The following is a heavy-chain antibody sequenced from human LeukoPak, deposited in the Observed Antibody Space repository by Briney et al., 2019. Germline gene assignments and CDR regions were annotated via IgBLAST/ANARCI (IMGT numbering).Heavy chain of an antibody. CDR3: ASNYYDSSGYYVDAFDI. D-gene: IGHD3-22*01. Sequence: PGRSLRLSCAASGFTFSSYGMHWVRQAPGKGLEWVAVIWYDGSNKYYADSVKGRFTISRDNSKNTLYLQMNSLRAEDTAVYYCASNYYDSSGYYVDAFDIWGQGTMVTVSS. CDR1: GFTFSSYG. V-gene: IGHV3-33*01. J-gene: IGHJ3*02. CDR2: IWYDGSNK.